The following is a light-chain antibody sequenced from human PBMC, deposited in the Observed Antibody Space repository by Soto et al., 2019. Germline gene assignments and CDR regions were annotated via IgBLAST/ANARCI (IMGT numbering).Light chain of an antibody. CDR2: AIS. CDR3: SSYATSTAFL. J-gene: IGLJ2*01. Sequence: QPVLTQPASVSGSPGQSLTISCTGTSSDVGLYDYVSWYQQHPGKAPRLIIYAISDRPSGVSDRFSGSKSGNTASLTISGLQAEDEADYYCSSYATSTAFLFGGGTKVTVL. V-gene: IGLV2-14*01. CDR1: SSDVGLYDY.